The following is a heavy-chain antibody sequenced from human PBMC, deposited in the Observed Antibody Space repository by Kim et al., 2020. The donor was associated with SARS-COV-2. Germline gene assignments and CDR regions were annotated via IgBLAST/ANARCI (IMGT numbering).Heavy chain of an antibody. J-gene: IGHJ4*02. CDR3: ARDPGLAEPGSPLGY. CDR1: GYTFTGYY. V-gene: IGHV1-2*06. Sequence: ASVKVSCKASGYTFTGYYMHWVRQAPGQGLEWMGRINPNSGGTNYAQKFQGRVTVTRDTSISTAYMELSRLRSDDTAVYYCARDPGLAEPGSPLGYWGQGTLVTVSS. D-gene: IGHD6-13*01. CDR2: INPNSGGT.